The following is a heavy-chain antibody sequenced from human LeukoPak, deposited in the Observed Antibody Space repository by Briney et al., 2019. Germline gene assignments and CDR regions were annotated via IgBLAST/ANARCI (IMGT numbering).Heavy chain of an antibody. V-gene: IGHV4-61*01. CDR1: GGSISSGSYY. Sequence: SQTLSLTCTVSGGSISSGSYYWSWIRQPPGRGLEWIGYIYYSGSTNYNPSLKSRVTISVDTSKNQFSLKLSSVAAADTAVYYCASGSDYVEYYFDYWGQGTLVTVSS. J-gene: IGHJ4*02. D-gene: IGHD4-17*01. CDR2: IYYSGST. CDR3: ASGSDYVEYYFDY.